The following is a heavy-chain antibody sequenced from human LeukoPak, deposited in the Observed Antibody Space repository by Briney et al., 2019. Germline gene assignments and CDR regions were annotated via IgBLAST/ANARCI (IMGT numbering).Heavy chain of an antibody. CDR3: AVHNGDY. Sequence: GGSLRLSRAGSGFTFSNAWMNWVRQAPGKGLEWVSYISGSGSTIYYTDSVKGRFTISRDNAKNSLFLQMNSLRAEDTAVYYCAVHNGDYWGQGTLVTVSP. CDR1: GFTFSNAW. J-gene: IGHJ4*02. V-gene: IGHV3-48*04. CDR2: ISGSGSTI. D-gene: IGHD2-8*01.